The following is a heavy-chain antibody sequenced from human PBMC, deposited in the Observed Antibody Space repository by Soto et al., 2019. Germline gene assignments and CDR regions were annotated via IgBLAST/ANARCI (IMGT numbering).Heavy chain of an antibody. CDR3: ARDRGGSSFFDC. V-gene: IGHV3-30*04. D-gene: IGHD3-16*01. Sequence: QVQLVVSGGGVVQPGRSLRLSCGGYGFTFSKYAIHWVRQAPGKGLEWVAVVSYDGRNKYYADSVKGRFSISGDNSKNMLFLEMNSLKSDETAVYYCARDRGGSSFFDCWGQGALVTVSS. CDR1: GFTFSKYA. CDR2: VSYDGRNK. J-gene: IGHJ4*02.